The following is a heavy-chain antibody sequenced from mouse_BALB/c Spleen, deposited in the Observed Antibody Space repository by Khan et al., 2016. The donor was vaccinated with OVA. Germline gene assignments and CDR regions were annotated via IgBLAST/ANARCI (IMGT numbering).Heavy chain of an antibody. Sequence: QVQLKESGAELAKPGASVKMSCKASGYTFTSYWMHWVKQRPGQGLEWIGYINPSXGYTEYNQNFKDKATLTADKSSSTAYMQLSSLTSEDSAVYYCARDRIDYWGQGTTLTVSS. CDR2: INPSXGYT. CDR1: GYTFTSYW. J-gene: IGHJ2*01. V-gene: IGHV1-7*01. CDR3: ARDRIDY.